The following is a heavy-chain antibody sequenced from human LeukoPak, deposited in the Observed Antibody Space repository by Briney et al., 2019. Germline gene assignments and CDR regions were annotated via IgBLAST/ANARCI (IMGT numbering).Heavy chain of an antibody. V-gene: IGHV3-23*01. CDR1: GFTFSSYA. Sequence: PGGSLRLSCAASGFTFSSYAMSWVRQAPGKGLEWVSAISGSGGSTYYEDSVKGRFTISRDNSKNTLYLQMNSLRAEDTAVYYCAKSIRGLLWFGEPAFDAFDIWGQGTMVTVSS. D-gene: IGHD3-10*01. J-gene: IGHJ3*02. CDR3: AKSIRGLLWFGEPAFDAFDI. CDR2: ISGSGGST.